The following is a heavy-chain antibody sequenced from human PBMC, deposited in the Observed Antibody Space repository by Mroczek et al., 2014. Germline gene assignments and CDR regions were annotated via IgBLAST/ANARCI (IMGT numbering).Heavy chain of an antibody. CDR1: GFTFSTYG. CDR2: ISYDGSNK. J-gene: IGHJ6*03. Sequence: QVQLQQWGGGVVQPGRSLRLSCVASGFTFSTYGMHWVRQAPGKGLEWVAVISYDGSNKYYADSVKGRFTISRDNSKNTLYLQMNSLRAEDTAVYYCAKDQGIVVVAAAGGYMESGAKGPRSP. V-gene: IGHV3-30*18. CDR3: AKDQGIVVVAAAGGYMES. D-gene: IGHD2-2*01.